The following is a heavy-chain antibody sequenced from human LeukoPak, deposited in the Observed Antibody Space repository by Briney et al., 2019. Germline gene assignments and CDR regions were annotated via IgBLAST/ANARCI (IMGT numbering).Heavy chain of an antibody. CDR2: ISSNGGST. D-gene: IGHD3-22*01. V-gene: IGHV3-64*01. CDR1: GFTFSSYG. CDR3: AREASDYYDSPYYMDV. J-gene: IGHJ6*03. Sequence: GGSLRLSCAASGFTFSSYGFHWVRQAPGKGLEYVSAISSNGGSTYYANSVKGRFTISRDNSKNTLYLQMGSLRAEDMAVYYCAREASDYYDSPYYMDVWGKGTTVTISS.